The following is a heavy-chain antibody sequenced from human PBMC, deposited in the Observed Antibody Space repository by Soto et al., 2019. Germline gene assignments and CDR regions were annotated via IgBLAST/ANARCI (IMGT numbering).Heavy chain of an antibody. Sequence: GGTMRLSCAAYGFSFNSYGIYCVRRAPGKGLEWVAVIWYDGSNKYYADSVKGRFTISRDNSKNTLYLQMNSLRAEDTAVYYCAKTRENYYDSSGNQYFQHWGQGT. D-gene: IGHD3-22*01. CDR3: AKTRENYYDSSGNQYFQH. CDR1: GFSFNSYG. CDR2: IWYDGSNK. J-gene: IGHJ1*01. V-gene: IGHV3-33*06.